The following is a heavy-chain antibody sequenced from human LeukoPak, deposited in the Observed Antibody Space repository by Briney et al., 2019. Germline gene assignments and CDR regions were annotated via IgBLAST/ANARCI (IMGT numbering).Heavy chain of an antibody. J-gene: IGHJ4*02. D-gene: IGHD6-19*01. V-gene: IGHV4-39*01. CDR3: ARLPLLPYSSGYYDY. CDR2: IHYNGAT. Sequence: SGTLSLTCTVSGGSISNTAYYWGWIRQSPGKGLEWMGIIHYNGATYYNPSLRSRVLISADTSKNQFSLTLNSVAAADTAVYYCARLPLLPYSSGYYDYWGQGTLVTVSS. CDR1: GGSISNTAYY.